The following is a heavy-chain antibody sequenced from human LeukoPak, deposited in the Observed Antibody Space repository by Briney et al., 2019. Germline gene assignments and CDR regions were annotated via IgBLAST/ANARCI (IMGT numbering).Heavy chain of an antibody. V-gene: IGHV4-34*01. CDR1: GGSFSGYY. CDR2: INHSGST. D-gene: IGHD3-22*01. CDR3: ARGPFYYDSSGYYL. Sequence: SETLSLTCAVYGGSFSGYYWSWIRQPPGKGLEWIGEINHSGSTNYNPSLKSRVTISVDTSKNQFSLKLSSVTAADTAMYYCARGPFYYDSSGYYLWGQGTLVTVSS. J-gene: IGHJ5*02.